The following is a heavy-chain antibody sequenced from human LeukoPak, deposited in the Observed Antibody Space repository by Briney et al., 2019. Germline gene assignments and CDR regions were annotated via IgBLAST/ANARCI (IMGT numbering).Heavy chain of an antibody. V-gene: IGHV4-34*01. CDR1: GGSFSGYY. D-gene: IGHD6-13*01. CDR2: INHSGST. Sequence: PSETLSLTCAVYGGSFSGYYWSWIRQPPGKGLEWIGEINHSGSTNYNPSLKSRVTISVDTSKNQFSLKLSSVTAADTAVYYCARDGSSSWYQAAPDWGQGTLVTVSS. J-gene: IGHJ4*02. CDR3: ARDGSSSWYQAAPD.